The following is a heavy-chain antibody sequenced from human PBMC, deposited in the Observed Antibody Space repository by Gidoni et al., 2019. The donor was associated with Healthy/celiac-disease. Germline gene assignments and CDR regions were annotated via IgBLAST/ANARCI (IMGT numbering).Heavy chain of an antibody. J-gene: IGHJ4*02. V-gene: IGHV3-49*04. CDR3: TREGIYGGGDCYYFDY. CDR2: IRSKAYGGKT. CDR1: GFTFGHYA. D-gene: IGHD2-21*01. Sequence: EVQLVESGGGLVQPGRSLRLSCTASGFTFGHYAMSWVRQAPGKGLEWVGFIRSKAYGGKTEYAASGKGRFTISRDDAKSIAYLQMNSLKTEDTAVYYCTREGIYGGGDCYYFDYWGQGTLVTVSS.